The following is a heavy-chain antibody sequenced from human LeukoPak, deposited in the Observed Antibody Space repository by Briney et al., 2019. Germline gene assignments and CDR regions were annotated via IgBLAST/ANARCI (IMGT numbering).Heavy chain of an antibody. V-gene: IGHV3-30-3*01. Sequence: GRSLRLSCAASGFTFSSYAMHWVRQAPGKGLEWVAVISYDGSNKYYADSVKGRFTISGDNSKNTLYLQMNSLRAEDTAVYYCARDLAIRGELLYYYYGMDVWGQGTTVTVSS. D-gene: IGHD1-26*01. CDR3: ARDLAIRGELLYYYYGMDV. J-gene: IGHJ6*02. CDR1: GFTFSSYA. CDR2: ISYDGSNK.